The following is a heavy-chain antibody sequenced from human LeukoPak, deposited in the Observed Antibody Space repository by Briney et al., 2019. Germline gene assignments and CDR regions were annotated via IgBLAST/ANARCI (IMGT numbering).Heavy chain of an antibody. V-gene: IGHV4-34*01. CDR3: ARLVGDSAGY. Sequence: SETLSLTCAVYGGSFSGYYWSWTRQPPGKGLEWIGEINHSGSTNYNPSLKSRVTISVDTSKNQFSLKLSSVTAADTAVYYCARLVGDSAGYWGQGTLVTVSS. D-gene: IGHD1-26*01. CDR1: GGSFSGYY. J-gene: IGHJ4*02. CDR2: INHSGST.